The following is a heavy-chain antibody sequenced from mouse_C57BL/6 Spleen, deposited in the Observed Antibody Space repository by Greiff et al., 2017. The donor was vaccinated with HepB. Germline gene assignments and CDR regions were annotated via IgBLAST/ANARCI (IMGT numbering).Heavy chain of an antibody. D-gene: IGHD2-3*01. CDR2: INPNNGGT. J-gene: IGHJ1*03. CDR1: GYTFTDYY. V-gene: IGHV1-26*01. CDR3: ATDGYRYFDV. Sequence: EVQLQQSGPELVKPGASVKISCKASGYTFTDYYMNWVKQSHGKSLEWIGDINPNNGGTSYNQKFKGKATLTVDKSSSTAYMELRSLTSEDSAVYYCATDGYRYFDVWGTGTTVTVSS.